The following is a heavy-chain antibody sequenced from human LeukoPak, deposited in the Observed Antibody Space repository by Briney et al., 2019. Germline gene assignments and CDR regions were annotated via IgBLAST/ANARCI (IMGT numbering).Heavy chain of an antibody. D-gene: IGHD3-3*01. CDR2: INPSGGST. V-gene: IGHV1-46*01. J-gene: IGHJ4*02. Sequence: ASVKVSCKASGYTFTSYYMHWVRQAPGQGLEWRGIINPSGGSTSYAQKFQGRVTMTTDTSTSTAYMELRSLRSDDTAVYYCARDRYDFWSGYYTGYFDYWGQGTLVTVSS. CDR3: ARDRYDFWSGYYTGYFDY. CDR1: GYTFTSYY.